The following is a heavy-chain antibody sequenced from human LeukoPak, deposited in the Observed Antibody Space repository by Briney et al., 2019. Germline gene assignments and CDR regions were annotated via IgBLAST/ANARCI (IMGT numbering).Heavy chain of an antibody. V-gene: IGHV3-74*01. Sequence: GGSLRLSCAASGFAFSNYWLHWVRQAPGKGLEWVARINTHGSSTSYADSVKGRFTISRDNAKNTLYLQMTSLSAEDTAVYYALAGYYYYYMDAWGKGTTVTVSS. CDR2: INTHGSST. CDR1: GFAFSNYW. J-gene: IGHJ6*03. D-gene: IGHD6-13*01. CDR3: LAGYYYYYMDA.